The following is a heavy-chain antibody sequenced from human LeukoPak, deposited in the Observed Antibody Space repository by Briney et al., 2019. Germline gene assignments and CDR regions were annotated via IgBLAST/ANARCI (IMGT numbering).Heavy chain of an antibody. V-gene: IGHV1-2*02. D-gene: IGHD3-22*01. Sequence: ASVKVSCKASGYTFTVYYMHWVRQAPGQGLEWMGWISPYSGGTNYAQKFQGRVTMTSDTSISTAHMELSRLISDDTAVYYCARLPYDGRGYSDYWGQGTLVTVSS. CDR1: GYTFTVYY. CDR3: ARLPYDGRGYSDY. J-gene: IGHJ4*02. CDR2: ISPYSGGT.